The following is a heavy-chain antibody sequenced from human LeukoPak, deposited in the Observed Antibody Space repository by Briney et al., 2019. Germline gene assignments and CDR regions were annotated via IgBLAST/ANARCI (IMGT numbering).Heavy chain of an antibody. Sequence: GGSLRLSCAASGFTFSSHSMNWVRQAPGKGLEWVSSISSSSSYIYYADSVKGRFTISRDNAKKSMYLEMNSLRAEDTAVYYCARPSNEGQWLVGQGVDYWGQGTLVTVSS. J-gene: IGHJ4*02. D-gene: IGHD6-19*01. V-gene: IGHV3-21*01. CDR3: ARPSNEGQWLVGQGVDY. CDR2: ISSSSSYI. CDR1: GFTFSSHS.